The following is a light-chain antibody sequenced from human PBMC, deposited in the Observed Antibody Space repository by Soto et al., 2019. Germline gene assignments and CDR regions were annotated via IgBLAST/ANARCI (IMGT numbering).Light chain of an antibody. CDR2: GAS. CDR3: QQYKSWPPLT. V-gene: IGKV3-15*01. CDR1: QIITDN. Sequence: DIVMTQSPAILSVSLGERATLSCLASQIITDNLAWYQQSSAQAPSLLIYGASTRATGVPARFSGSGSGTEFTLTISSLQSDDFAIYYCQQYKSWPPLTFGGGTKVE. J-gene: IGKJ4*01.